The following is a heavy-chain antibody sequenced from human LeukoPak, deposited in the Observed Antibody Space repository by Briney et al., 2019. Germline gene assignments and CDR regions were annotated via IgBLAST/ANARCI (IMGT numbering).Heavy chain of an antibody. CDR3: AKDVRTHREYSYGEIYGDY. CDR2: ISYDGSNK. CDR1: GFTFSSYG. D-gene: IGHD5-18*01. Sequence: GGSLTLSCAASGFTFSSYGMHWVRQAPGKGLEWVAVISYDGSNKYYADSVKSRFTISRDNSKNTLYLQMNSLRAEDTAVYYCAKDVRTHREYSYGEIYGDYWGQGTLVSVSS. J-gene: IGHJ4*02. V-gene: IGHV3-30*18.